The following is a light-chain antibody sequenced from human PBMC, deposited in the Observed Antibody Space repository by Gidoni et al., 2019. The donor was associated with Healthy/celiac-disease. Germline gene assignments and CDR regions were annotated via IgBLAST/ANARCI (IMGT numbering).Light chain of an antibody. J-gene: IGLJ2*01. CDR1: SSDVGGYNY. Sequence: QSALTPPASVSGSPGQSITISCTGTSSDVGGYNYVSWYQQHPGKAPKLSIYEVSNRPSGFSTRFSGSKSGNTASLTISVLQAEDEADYYCSSYTSISTLVVFGGGTKLPVL. V-gene: IGLV2-14*01. CDR2: EVS. CDR3: SSYTSISTLVV.